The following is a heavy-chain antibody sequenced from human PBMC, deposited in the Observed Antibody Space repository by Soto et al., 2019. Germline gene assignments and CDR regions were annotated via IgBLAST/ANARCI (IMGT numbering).Heavy chain of an antibody. D-gene: IGHD2-2*01. CDR1: GFTFSSYS. Sequence: PGGSLRLSCAAPGFTFSSYSMNWVRQATGKGLEWVSYISSSSSTIYYADSVKGRFTISRDNAKNSLFLQMNSLRAEDTAVYYCARDRCSDASCYGGNWFDPWGQGTPVTVSS. CDR2: ISSSSSTI. CDR3: ARDRCSDASCYGGNWFDP. J-gene: IGHJ5*02. V-gene: IGHV3-48*01.